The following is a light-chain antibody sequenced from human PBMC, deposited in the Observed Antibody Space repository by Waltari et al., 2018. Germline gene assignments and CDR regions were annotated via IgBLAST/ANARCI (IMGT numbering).Light chain of an antibody. Sequence: QSVLTQPPSASGTPGQGVIISCSGSNSNIGSHNLYWYQHLPGPAPNLLIYKNNQRPSGVPERFSGSKSGTSASLAISGLRSEDEADYYCAAWDDSLSGRVFGGGTKLTVL. J-gene: IGLJ3*02. V-gene: IGLV1-47*01. CDR1: NSNIGSHN. CDR2: KNN. CDR3: AAWDDSLSGRV.